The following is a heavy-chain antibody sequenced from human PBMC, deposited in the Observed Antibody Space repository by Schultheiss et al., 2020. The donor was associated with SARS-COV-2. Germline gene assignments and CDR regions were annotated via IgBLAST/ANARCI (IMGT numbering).Heavy chain of an antibody. D-gene: IGHD3-22*01. CDR3: AKVQAYDASGLYGTLDY. CDR1: GYIFTDYF. Sequence: ASVKVSCKASGYIFTDYFMHWVRQAPGQGLEWMGRINPNSGGTNYAQKFQGRVTMTRDTSISTAYMELRSLRFDDTAVYYCAKVQAYDASGLYGTLDYGGQGTLVTVSS. J-gene: IGHJ4*02. V-gene: IGHV1-2*06. CDR2: INPNSGGT.